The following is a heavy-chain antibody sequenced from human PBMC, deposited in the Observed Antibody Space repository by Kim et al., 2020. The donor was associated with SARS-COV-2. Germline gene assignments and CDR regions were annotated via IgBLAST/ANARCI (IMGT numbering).Heavy chain of an antibody. Sequence: GGSLRLSCAASGFTVSSNYMSWVRQAPGKGLEWVSVIYSGGSTYYADSVKGRFTISRDNSKNTLYLQMNSLRAEDTAVYYCASLYSSGWYLGRGMDVWGQGTTVTVSS. D-gene: IGHD6-19*01. CDR3: ASLYSSGWYLGRGMDV. CDR2: IYSGGST. V-gene: IGHV3-53*01. CDR1: GFTVSSNY. J-gene: IGHJ6*02.